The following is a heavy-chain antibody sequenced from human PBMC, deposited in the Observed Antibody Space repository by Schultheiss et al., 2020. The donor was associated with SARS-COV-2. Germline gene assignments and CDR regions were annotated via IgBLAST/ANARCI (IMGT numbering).Heavy chain of an antibody. CDR3: ARRAGGKAAAGDAFDI. Sequence: SETLSLTCAVYGGSFSGYYWSWIRQPPGKGLEWIGYIYYSGSTNYNPSLKSRVTMSVDTSKNQFSLKLTSVTAADTAVYYCARRAGGKAAAGDAFDIWGQGTMVTVSS. J-gene: IGHJ3*02. V-gene: IGHV4-34*01. CDR1: GGSFSGYY. D-gene: IGHD6-13*01. CDR2: IYYSGST.